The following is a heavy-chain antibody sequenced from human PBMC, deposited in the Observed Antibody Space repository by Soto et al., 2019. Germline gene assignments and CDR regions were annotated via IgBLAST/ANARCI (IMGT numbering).Heavy chain of an antibody. CDR1: GFTFSSYA. Sequence: EVQLLESGGGLVQPGGSLRLSCAASGFTFSSYAMNWVRQAPGKGLEWVSAISSSGGSTYYADSVKGRFTISRDNSKNTLYLQMNTLTAEDTAVYYCAKASTWYPYFDCWGQGTLVTVSS. CDR2: ISSSGGST. D-gene: IGHD6-13*01. CDR3: AKASTWYPYFDC. V-gene: IGHV3-23*01. J-gene: IGHJ4*02.